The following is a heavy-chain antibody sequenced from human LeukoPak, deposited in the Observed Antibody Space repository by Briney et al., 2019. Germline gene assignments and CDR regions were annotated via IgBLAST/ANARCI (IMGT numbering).Heavy chain of an antibody. V-gene: IGHV4-59*12. D-gene: IGHD3-9*01. J-gene: IGHJ1*01. CDR2: IYYSGST. CDR1: GGSISSYY. CDR3: ARRKPVRYFDRDAGYFQH. Sequence: PSETLSLTCTVSGGSISSYYWSWIRQPPGKGLEWIGYIYYSGSTNYNPSLKSRVTISVDTSKNQFSLKLSSVTAADTAVYYCARRKPVRYFDRDAGYFQHWGQGTLVTVSS.